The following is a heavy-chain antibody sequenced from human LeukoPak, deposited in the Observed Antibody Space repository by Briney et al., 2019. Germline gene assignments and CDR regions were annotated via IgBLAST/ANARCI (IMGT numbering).Heavy chain of an antibody. V-gene: IGHV3-7*01. CDR3: LAAAGH. CDR2: IKRDGSEK. CDR1: GFTFSNYW. Sequence: GGSLRLSCEASGFTFSNYWMNWVRQAPGKGLEWVANIKRDGSEKNYVDSVKGRFTISRDNAKDSLYLQMDSLRIEDTAIYYCLAAAGHWGRGTLITVSS. J-gene: IGHJ4*02. D-gene: IGHD2-15*01.